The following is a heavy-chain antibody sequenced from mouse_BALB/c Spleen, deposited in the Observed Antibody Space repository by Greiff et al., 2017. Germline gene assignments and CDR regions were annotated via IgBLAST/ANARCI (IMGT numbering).Heavy chain of an antibody. D-gene: IGHD1-1*01. V-gene: IGHV1-7*01. J-gene: IGHJ1*01. CDR2: INPSTGYT. Sequence: VQLQQSGAELAKPGASVKMSCKASGYTFTSYWMHWVKQRPGQGLEWIGYINPSTGYTEYNQKFKDKATLTADKSSSTAYMQLSSLTSEDSAVYYCARDCSSPYWYFDVWGAGTTVTVSS. CDR1: GYTFTSYW. CDR3: ARDCSSPYWYFDV.